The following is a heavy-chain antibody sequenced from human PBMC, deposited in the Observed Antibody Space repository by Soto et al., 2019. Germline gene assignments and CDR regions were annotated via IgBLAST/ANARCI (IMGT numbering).Heavy chain of an antibody. CDR1: GFTFSDHY. Sequence: EVQLVESGGGLVQPGGSLRLSCAASGFTFSDHYMDWVRQAPGKGLEWVGRTRNKANSYTTEYAASVKGRFTISRDDSKNSLYLQMNSLKTEDTAVYYCARIELKIGSYYGYWGQGTLVTVSS. CDR3: ARIELKIGSYYGY. D-gene: IGHD1-26*01. J-gene: IGHJ4*02. V-gene: IGHV3-72*01. CDR2: TRNKANSYTT.